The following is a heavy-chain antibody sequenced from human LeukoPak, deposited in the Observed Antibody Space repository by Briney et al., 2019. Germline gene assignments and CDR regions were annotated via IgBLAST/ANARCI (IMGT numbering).Heavy chain of an antibody. CDR1: GFTFSSYW. D-gene: IGHD6-13*01. CDR2: ISSSSSYI. Sequence: GGSLRLSCAASGFTFSSYWMHWVRQAPGKGLEWVSSISSSSSYIYYADSGKGRVTISRDNAKNSLYLQMNSLRAEDTAVYYCARAPAGYSSTWYVDYWGQGTLVTVSS. V-gene: IGHV3-21*01. J-gene: IGHJ4*02. CDR3: ARAPAGYSSTWYVDY.